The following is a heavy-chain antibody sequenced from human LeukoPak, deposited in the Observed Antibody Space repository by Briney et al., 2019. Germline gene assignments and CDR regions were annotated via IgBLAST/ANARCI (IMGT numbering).Heavy chain of an antibody. CDR3: ARDSTIFGVVIIPQHFDY. Sequence: GGSLRLSCAASGFTFSSYSMNWVRQAPGKGLEWVSSISSSSSYIYYADSVKGRFTISRDNAKNSLYLQMNSLRAEDTAVYYCARDSTIFGVVIIPQHFDYWGQGTLVTVSS. D-gene: IGHD3-3*01. CDR2: ISSSSSYI. V-gene: IGHV3-21*01. J-gene: IGHJ4*02. CDR1: GFTFSSYS.